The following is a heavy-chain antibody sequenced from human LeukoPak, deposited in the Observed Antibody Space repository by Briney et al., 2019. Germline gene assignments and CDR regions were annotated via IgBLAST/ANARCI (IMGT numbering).Heavy chain of an antibody. CDR1: GYTFIDYY. CDR3: ARAHTTGWY. V-gene: IGHV1-2*02. Sequence: ASVKVSCKASGYTFIDYYVHWVRQAHGQGLEWMGWINPNAGGTNYAQKFQGRVTMAWDTSITTTYMELSRLTSDDTAVYYCARAHTTGWYWGQGTQVTVSS. CDR2: INPNAGGT. D-gene: IGHD6-19*01. J-gene: IGHJ4*02.